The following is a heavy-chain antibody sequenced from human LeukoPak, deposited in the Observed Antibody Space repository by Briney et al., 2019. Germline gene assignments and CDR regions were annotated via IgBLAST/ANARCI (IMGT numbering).Heavy chain of an antibody. CDR3: ARVDAEGSGVKYFDY. CDR2: INPSGGST. D-gene: IGHD3-10*01. V-gene: IGHV1-46*01. Sequence: GASVKVSCKASGYTXTNYYMHWVRQAPGQGLEWMGIINPSGGSTSYAQKFQGRVTMTRDTSTSTVYMELSSLRSEDTAVYFCARVDAEGSGVKYFDYWGQGTVVTVSS. CDR1: GYTXTNYY. J-gene: IGHJ4*02.